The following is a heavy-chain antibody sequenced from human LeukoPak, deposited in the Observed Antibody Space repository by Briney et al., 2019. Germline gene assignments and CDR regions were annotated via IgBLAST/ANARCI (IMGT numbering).Heavy chain of an antibody. CDR3: ARSHSVWTSFDY. CDR2: INDNGHS. J-gene: IGHJ4*02. Sequence: SETLSLTCTVSGGSIKNYYWSWIRQPPGKGLEWIAYINDNGHSGYNPSLKSRVTISVDTSKNQFSLKLSSVTAADTAVYYCARSHSVWTSFDYWGQGTLVTVSS. V-gene: IGHV4-59*01. CDR1: GGSIKNYY. D-gene: IGHD3/OR15-3a*01.